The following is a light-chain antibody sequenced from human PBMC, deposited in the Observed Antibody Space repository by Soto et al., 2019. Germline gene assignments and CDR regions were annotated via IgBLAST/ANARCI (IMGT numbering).Light chain of an antibody. J-gene: IGLJ3*02. V-gene: IGLV2-11*01. Sequence: QSVLTQPRSVSGSPGQSVTISCTGTSSDVGNYDYVSWYQQHPGKAPKLIIYVVSERPSGVPDRFSGSKSGNTASLTISGLQAKDEADYYCCSYVGGHTWVFGGGTKLTVL. CDR3: CSYVGGHTWV. CDR2: VVS. CDR1: SSDVGNYDY.